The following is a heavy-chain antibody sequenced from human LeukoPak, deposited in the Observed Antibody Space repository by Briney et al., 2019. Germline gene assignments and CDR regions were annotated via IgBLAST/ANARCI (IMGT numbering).Heavy chain of an antibody. CDR2: IYYSGST. D-gene: IGHD3-22*01. V-gene: IGHV4-59*12. J-gene: IGHJ4*02. Sequence: SETLSLTCTVSGGSINSYYWNWIRQPPGKGLEWIGYIYYSGSTNYKPSLKSRVTTSVDTSKNQFSLKLSSVTAADTAVYYCARLGYYYDSSGYYYVLDYWGQGTLVTVSS. CDR1: GGSINSYY. CDR3: ARLGYYYDSSGYYYVLDY.